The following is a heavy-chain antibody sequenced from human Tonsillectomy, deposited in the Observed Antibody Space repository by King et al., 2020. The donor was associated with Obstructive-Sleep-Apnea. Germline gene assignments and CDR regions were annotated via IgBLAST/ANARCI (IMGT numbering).Heavy chain of an antibody. CDR1: GGSISSYY. CDR3: ARHETYCSGGSCYLGFDP. V-gene: IGHV4-59*08. J-gene: IGHJ5*02. D-gene: IGHD2-15*01. CDR2: IYYSGST. Sequence: LQLQESGPGLVKPSETLSLTCTVSGGSISSYYWSWIRQPPGKGLEWIGYIYYSGSTNYNPSLTSRVTISVDTSKNQFSLKLSSVTAADTAVYYCARHETYCSGGSCYLGFDPWGQGTLVTVSS.